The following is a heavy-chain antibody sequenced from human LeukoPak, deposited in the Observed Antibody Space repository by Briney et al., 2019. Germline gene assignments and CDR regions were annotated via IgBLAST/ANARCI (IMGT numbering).Heavy chain of an antibody. CDR3: ARGIAAAGNYYYYYMDV. V-gene: IGHV1-69*06. CDR1: GGTFSSYA. J-gene: IGHJ6*03. CDR2: IIPIFGTA. Sequence: GASVKVSCKASGGTFSSYAISWVRQAPGQGLEWMGGIIPIFGTANYAQKFQGRVTITADKSTSTAYMELSSLRSEDTAVYYCARGIAAAGNYYYYYMDVWGKGTTVTAFS. D-gene: IGHD6-13*01.